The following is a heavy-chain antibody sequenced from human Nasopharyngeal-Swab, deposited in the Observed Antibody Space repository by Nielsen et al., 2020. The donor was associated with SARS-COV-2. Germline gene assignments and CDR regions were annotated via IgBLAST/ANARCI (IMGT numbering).Heavy chain of an antibody. CDR3: ARELRTAAVWTFDS. CDR2: ISYDGNDK. Sequence: GESLKISCAASGFSFSSYGMHWVRQAPGKGLEWVTLISYDGNDKFYADSVRGRFTISRDNSKSTLFLQMNGLRADDTAVYYCARELRTAAVWTFDSWGQGTLVTVSS. J-gene: IGHJ4*02. D-gene: IGHD3/OR15-3a*01. CDR1: GFSFSSYG. V-gene: IGHV3-33*01.